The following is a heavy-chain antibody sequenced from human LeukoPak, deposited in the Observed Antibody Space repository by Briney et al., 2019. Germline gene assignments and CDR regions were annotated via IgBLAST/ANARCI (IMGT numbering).Heavy chain of an antibody. J-gene: IGHJ3*02. V-gene: IGHV4-59*01. CDR3: ARVAAPDAFDI. CDR2: IYYSGST. Sequence: SETLSLTCTVSGGSISSYYWSWIRQPPGKGLEWIGYIYYSGSTNYNPPLKSRVTISVDTSKNQFSLKLSSVTAADTAVYYCARVAAPDAFDIWGQGTMVTVSS. CDR1: GGSISSYY. D-gene: IGHD6-19*01.